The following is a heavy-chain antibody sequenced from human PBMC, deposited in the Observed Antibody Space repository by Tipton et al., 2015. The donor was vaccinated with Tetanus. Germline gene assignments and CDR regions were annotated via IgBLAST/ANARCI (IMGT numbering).Heavy chain of an antibody. CDR3: ARVACSSTSCYSHYFDY. CDR1: GGSVSSYY. CDR2: VSSSGNS. Sequence: TLSLTCTVSGGSVSSYYWTWFRQPPGKRLEWIGFVSSSGNSNYSPSLTGRVNISLDRSENQISLMLTSVTAADTAVYYCARVACSSTSCYSHYFDYWGPGSLVTVSS. J-gene: IGHJ4*02. V-gene: IGHV4-59*02. D-gene: IGHD2-2*01.